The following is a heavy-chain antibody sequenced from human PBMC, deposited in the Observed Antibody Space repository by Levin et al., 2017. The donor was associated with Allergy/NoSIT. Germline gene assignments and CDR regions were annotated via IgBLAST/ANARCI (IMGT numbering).Heavy chain of an antibody. CDR3: ARKPAPNDSSGYYAGD. CDR1: GFTFSSYS. Sequence: PGGSLRLSCAASGFTFSSYSMNWVRQAPGKGLEWVSSISSSSSYIYYADSVKGRFTISRDNAKNSLYLQMNSLRAEDTAVYYCARKPAPNDSSGYYAGDWGQGTLVTVSS. D-gene: IGHD3-22*01. CDR2: ISSSSSYI. V-gene: IGHV3-21*01. J-gene: IGHJ4*02.